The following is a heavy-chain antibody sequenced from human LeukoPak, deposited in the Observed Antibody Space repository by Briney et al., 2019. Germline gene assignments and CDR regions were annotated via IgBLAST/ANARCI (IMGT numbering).Heavy chain of an antibody. CDR3: ARDGSGSYLNWFDP. CDR2: TYNSGST. V-gene: IGHV4-59*01. D-gene: IGHD3-10*01. J-gene: IGHJ5*02. CDR1: GGSISSYY. Sequence: SETLSLTCTASGGSISSYYWNWIRQPPGKGLEWIGHTYNSGSTNYNPSLKSRVTISVDTSKNQFSLKLTSVTAADTAVYYCARDGSGSYLNWFDPWGQGTLVTVSS.